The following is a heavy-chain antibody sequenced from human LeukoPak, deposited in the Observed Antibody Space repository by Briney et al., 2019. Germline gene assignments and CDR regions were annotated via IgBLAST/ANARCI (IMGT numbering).Heavy chain of an antibody. CDR2: ISAFNDNT. CDR1: VYTLTRYG. Sequence: ASVKVSCKASVYTLTRYGMSWVRQAPGQGLEWMGWISAFNDNTNYAQKLQGRVTMTTDTSTNTAYMELRSLRSDDTAVYYCARERSLYSSSAGYYFDYWGQGTLVTVSS. J-gene: IGHJ4*02. CDR3: ARERSLYSSSAGYYFDY. V-gene: IGHV1-18*01. D-gene: IGHD6-6*01.